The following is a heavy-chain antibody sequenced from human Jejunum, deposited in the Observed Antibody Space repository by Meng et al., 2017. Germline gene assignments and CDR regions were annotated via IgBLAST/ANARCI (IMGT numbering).Heavy chain of an antibody. J-gene: IGHJ4*02. Sequence: QAQLGVSGGGLVKPGGSRRLSCASSGFTFSDYYMSWIPQAPGKGLEWVSYITSSGSTIYYADSVKGRFTIARDNAKNSLYLQMNSLRAEDTAVYYCARDQVDTALGYFDYWGQGTLVTVSS. CDR3: ARDQVDTALGYFDY. D-gene: IGHD5-18*01. CDR2: ITSSGSTI. V-gene: IGHV3-11*01. CDR1: GFTFSDYY.